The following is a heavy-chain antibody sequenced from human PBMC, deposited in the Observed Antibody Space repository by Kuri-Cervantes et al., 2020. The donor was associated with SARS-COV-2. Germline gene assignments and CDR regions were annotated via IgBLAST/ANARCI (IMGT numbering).Heavy chain of an antibody. CDR1: GGSFSGYY. D-gene: IGHD1-7*01. CDR3: ARTGTTSPFDY. CDR2: IYHSGST. V-gene: IGHV4-34*01. Sequence: SETLSLTCAVYGGSFSGYYWSWIRQPPGKGLEWIGSIYHSGSTYYNPSLKSRVTISVDTSRNLFSLKLTSLTAADTAVYYCARTGTTSPFDYWGQGTLVTVSS. J-gene: IGHJ4*02.